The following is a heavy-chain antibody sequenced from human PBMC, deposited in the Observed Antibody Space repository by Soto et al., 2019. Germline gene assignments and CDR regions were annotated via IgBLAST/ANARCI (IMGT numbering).Heavy chain of an antibody. Sequence: SETRSLSCSFYVGSFIGYYWSWIRQPPGKGLEWIVEINHSGSTNYNPSLKSRVTISVDTSKNQFSLKLSSVTAADTAVYYCVMETTVVAFDIWGQGTMVTVS. CDR3: VMETTVVAFDI. V-gene: IGHV4-34*01. CDR2: INHSGST. CDR1: VGSFIGYY. D-gene: IGHD4-17*01. J-gene: IGHJ3*02.